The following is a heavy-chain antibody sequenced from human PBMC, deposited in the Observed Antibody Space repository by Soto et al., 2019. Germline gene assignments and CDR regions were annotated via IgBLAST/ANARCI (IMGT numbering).Heavy chain of an antibody. CDR3: AKGKGVGATPDGANC. CDR1: GFTFSRYG. CDR2: VRSDGDTI. D-gene: IGHD1-26*01. V-gene: IGHV3-23*01. J-gene: IGHJ4*02. Sequence: EVQVLESGGGLVQPGGSLRLSCAASGFTFSRYGMNWVRQAPGKGLEWVSGVRSDGDTIYNADSVKGRFTVSRDNFKNTVDLQMNSLRVEDTAVYYCAKGKGVGATPDGANCWGQGTLVTVSS.